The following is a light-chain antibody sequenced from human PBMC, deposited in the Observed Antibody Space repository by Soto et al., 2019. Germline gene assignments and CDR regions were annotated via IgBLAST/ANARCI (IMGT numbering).Light chain of an antibody. V-gene: IGKV3-11*01. Sequence: EIVLTQSQATLSLSPGERATLSCRASQSVSSYLAWYQQKPGQAPRLLIYDSFNRATGIPARFSGSESATDCTLTISSLEPEDFAVYYCQQRSTWPFTFGQGTRLEIK. CDR1: QSVSSY. J-gene: IGKJ5*01. CDR2: DSF. CDR3: QQRSTWPFT.